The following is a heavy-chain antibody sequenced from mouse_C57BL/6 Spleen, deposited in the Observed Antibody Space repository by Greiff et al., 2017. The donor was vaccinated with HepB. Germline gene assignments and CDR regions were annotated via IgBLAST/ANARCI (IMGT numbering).Heavy chain of an antibody. Sequence: VMLVESGPELVKPGASVKISCKASGYAFSSSWMNWVKQRPGKGLEWIGRIYPGDGDTNYNGKFKGKATLTADKSSSTAYMQLSSLTSEDSAVYFCAREDYGSRDWYFDVWGTGTTVTVSS. CDR3: AREDYGSRDWYFDV. CDR2: IYPGDGDT. CDR1: GYAFSSSW. J-gene: IGHJ1*03. D-gene: IGHD1-1*01. V-gene: IGHV1-82*01.